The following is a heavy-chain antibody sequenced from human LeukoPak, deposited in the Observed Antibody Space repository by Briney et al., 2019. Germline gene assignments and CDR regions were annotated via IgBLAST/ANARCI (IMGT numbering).Heavy chain of an antibody. CDR3: GGSSGYSLPGDY. J-gene: IGHJ4*02. CDR2: IWYDGSNK. D-gene: IGHD3-22*01. V-gene: IGHV3-33*01. CDR1: GFTFSSYG. Sequence: GGSLRLSCAASGFTFSSYGMHWVRQAPGKGLEWVAVIWYDGSNKYYADSVEGRFTISRDNSKNTLYLQMNSLRAEDTAVYYCGGSSGYSLPGDYLGQGTLVTVSP.